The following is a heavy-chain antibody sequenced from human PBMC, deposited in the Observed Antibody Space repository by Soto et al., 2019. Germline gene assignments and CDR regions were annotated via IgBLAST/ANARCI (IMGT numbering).Heavy chain of an antibody. Sequence: KPSETLSLTCAVYGGSFSGYYWSWIRQPPGKGLEWIGEINHSGSTNYNPSLKSRVTISVDTSKNQFSLKLSSVTAADTAVYYCARGQIVVVPAATSYYYYYYGMDVWGQGTTVTVSS. D-gene: IGHD2-2*01. CDR3: ARGQIVVVPAATSYYYYYYGMDV. V-gene: IGHV4-34*01. J-gene: IGHJ6*02. CDR1: GGSFSGYY. CDR2: INHSGST.